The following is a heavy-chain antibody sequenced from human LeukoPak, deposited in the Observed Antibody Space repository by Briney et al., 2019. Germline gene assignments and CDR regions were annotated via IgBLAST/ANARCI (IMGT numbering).Heavy chain of an antibody. CDR1: GFTFSSYS. Sequence: GGSLRLSCAASGFTFSSYSMNWVRQAPGKGLEWVSVIYSGGSTYYADSVKGRFTISRDNSKNTLYLQMNSLRAEDTAVYYCAREYSSSWYDYWGQGTLVTVSS. CDR3: AREYSSSWYDY. J-gene: IGHJ4*02. CDR2: IYSGGST. V-gene: IGHV3-53*01. D-gene: IGHD6-13*01.